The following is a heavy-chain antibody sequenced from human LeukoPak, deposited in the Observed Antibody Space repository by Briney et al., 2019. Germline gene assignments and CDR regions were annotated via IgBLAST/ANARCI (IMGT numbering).Heavy chain of an antibody. CDR2: IYYSGST. J-gene: IGHJ5*02. CDR1: GYSISSDYY. Sequence: SETLSHTCAVSGYSISSDYYWSWIRQPPGKGLEWIGYIYYSGSTYYNPSLKSRVTISVDTSKNQFSLKLSSVTAADTAVYYCARHTTRFDPWGQGTLVTVSS. D-gene: IGHD4-17*01. CDR3: ARHTTRFDP. V-gene: IGHV4-30-4*08.